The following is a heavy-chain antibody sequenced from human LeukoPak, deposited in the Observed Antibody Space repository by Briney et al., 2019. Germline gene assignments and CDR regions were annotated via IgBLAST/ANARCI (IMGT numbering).Heavy chain of an antibody. J-gene: IGHJ3*02. V-gene: IGHV1-69*13. CDR1: GGTFSSYA. Sequence: GASVKVSCKASGGTFSSYAISWVRQAPGQGLEWMGGIIPIFGTANYAQKFQGRVTITADESTSTAYMELSSLRSEDTAVYYCATDFRWDPTEVVVDAFDIWGQGTMVTVSS. CDR2: IIPIFGTA. D-gene: IGHD1-26*01. CDR3: ATDFRWDPTEVVVDAFDI.